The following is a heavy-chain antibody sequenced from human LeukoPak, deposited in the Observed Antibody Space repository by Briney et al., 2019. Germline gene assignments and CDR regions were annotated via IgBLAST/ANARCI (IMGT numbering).Heavy chain of an antibody. V-gene: IGHV3-23*01. D-gene: IGHD6-19*01. CDR1: GFTFSSYA. J-gene: IGHJ4*02. CDR2: ISGSGGST. CDR3: AKVGRARIAVAGSFDF. Sequence: GGSLRFSCAASGFTFSSYAMSWVRQAPGKGLEWVSAISGSGGSTYYADSVKGRFTISRDNSKNTLYLQMNTLRADDTAVYYCAKVGRARIAVAGSFDFWSQGTLVTVSS.